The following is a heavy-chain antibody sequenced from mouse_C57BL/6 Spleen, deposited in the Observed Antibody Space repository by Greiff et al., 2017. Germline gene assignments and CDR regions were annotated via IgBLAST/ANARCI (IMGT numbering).Heavy chain of an antibody. D-gene: IGHD2-4*01. J-gene: IGHJ4*01. CDR3: AKIYYDYHYAMGG. CDR2: IWSGGST. CDR1: GFSLTSYG. V-gene: IGHV2-5*01. Sequence: VMLVESGPGLVQPSQSLSITCTASGFSLTSYGVHWVRQSPGKGLEWLGVIWSGGSTDYNAAFMSRLSITKDNSKSQVFFKMNSLQAADTAIYYCAKIYYDYHYAMGGWGQGTSVTVSS.